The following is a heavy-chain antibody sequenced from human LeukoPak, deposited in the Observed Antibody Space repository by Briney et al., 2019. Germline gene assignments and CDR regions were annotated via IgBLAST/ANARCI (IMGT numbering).Heavy chain of an antibody. CDR3: ARLVTGYCSGGSCFFGLIATPNWFDP. Sequence: PSETLSLTCAVYGGSFSGYYWSWIRQPPGKGLEWIGEINHSGSTNYNPSLKSRVTISADTSKNQFSLKLSSVTAADTAVYYCARLVTGYCSGGSCFFGLIATPNWFDPWGQGTLVTVSS. CDR2: INHSGST. CDR1: GGSFSGYY. V-gene: IGHV4-34*01. D-gene: IGHD2-15*01. J-gene: IGHJ5*02.